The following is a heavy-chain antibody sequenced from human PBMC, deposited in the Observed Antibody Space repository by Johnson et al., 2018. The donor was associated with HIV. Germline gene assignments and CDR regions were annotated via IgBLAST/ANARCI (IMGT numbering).Heavy chain of an antibody. J-gene: IGHJ3*01. CDR3: ARDGESQQLPLGDAFDV. Sequence: VHLVESGGGVVQPWRSLTLSCAASGFTVSSNYITWVRQAPGKGLEWISVIYSGGDTYYADSVKGRFTISRDDSKNTLYLQMNRLTAEDTAVYYCARDGESQQLPLGDAFDVWGQGTMVTVSS. D-gene: IGHD6-13*01. CDR1: GFTVSSNY. CDR2: IYSGGDT. V-gene: IGHV3-66*01.